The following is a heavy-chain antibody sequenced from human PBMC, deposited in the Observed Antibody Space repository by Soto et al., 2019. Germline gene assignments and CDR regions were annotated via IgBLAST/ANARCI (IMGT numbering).Heavy chain of an antibody. CDR3: ARSGARYQNWFDP. CDR2: INHSGST. V-gene: IGHV4-34*01. CDR1: GGSFSGYS. D-gene: IGHD2-15*01. Sequence: SETLSLTCAVYGGSFSGYSWSWIRQPPGKGLEWIGEINHSGSTNYNPSLKSRVTISVDTSKNQFSLKLSSVTAADTAVYYCARSGARYQNWFDPWGQGTLVTVSS. J-gene: IGHJ5*02.